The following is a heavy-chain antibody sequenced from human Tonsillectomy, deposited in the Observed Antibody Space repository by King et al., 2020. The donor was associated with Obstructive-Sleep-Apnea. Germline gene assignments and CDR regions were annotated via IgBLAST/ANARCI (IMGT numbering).Heavy chain of an antibody. CDR1: GYSISSGYY. Sequence: QLQESGPGLVKTSETLSLTCTVSGYSISSGYYWGWIRQPPGKGLEWIGSIYHSGSTYYNPSLKSRVTISVDTSKNQFSLKLSSVTAADTAVYYCARAVDYYDSSGYFFFDYWGQGTLVTVSS. CDR2: IYHSGST. J-gene: IGHJ4*02. D-gene: IGHD3-22*01. CDR3: ARAVDYYDSSGYFFFDY. V-gene: IGHV4-38-2*02.